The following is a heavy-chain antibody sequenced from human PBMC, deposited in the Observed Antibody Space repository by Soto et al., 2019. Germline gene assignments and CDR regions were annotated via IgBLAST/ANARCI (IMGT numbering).Heavy chain of an antibody. J-gene: IGHJ6*02. CDR2: IIPIFGTA. V-gene: IGHV1-69*13. CDR1: GGTFSSYA. CDR3: ARDGPINSGYDFYYYYGMDV. Sequence: SVKVSCKASGGTFSSYAISWVRQAPGQGLEWMGGIIPIFGTANYAQKFQGRVTITADESTSTAYMELSSLRSEDTAVYYCARDGPINSGYDFYYYYGMDVWGQGTLVTVSS. D-gene: IGHD5-12*01.